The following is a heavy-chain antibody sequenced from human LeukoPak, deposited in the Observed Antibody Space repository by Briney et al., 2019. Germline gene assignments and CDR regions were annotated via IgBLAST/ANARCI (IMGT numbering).Heavy chain of an antibody. CDR2: IHYSGRP. Sequence: SETLSLTCTVSGGSISGHYWTWIRQPPGKGLEWIGQIHYSGRPDYNPSLKSRVTISVDTSKNQLSLQVTSVTGAETAVYYGSRFGFNYEREVWGQGPKVTVS. V-gene: IGHV4-59*11. J-gene: IGHJ6*02. D-gene: IGHD3-16*01. CDR3: SRFGFNYEREV. CDR1: GGSISGHY.